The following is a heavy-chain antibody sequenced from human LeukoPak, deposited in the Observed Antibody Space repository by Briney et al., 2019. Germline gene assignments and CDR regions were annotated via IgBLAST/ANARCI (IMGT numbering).Heavy chain of an antibody. D-gene: IGHD3-10*01. CDR1: GFTFSSYS. CDR2: ISSSSSYI. V-gene: IGHV3-21*01. CDR3: ARVLRLVRGVIDY. J-gene: IGHJ4*02. Sequence: PGGSLRLSCAASGFTFSSYSMDWVRQAPGKGLEWVSSISSSSSYIYYADSAKGRFTISRDNAKNSLYLQMNSLRAEDTAVYYCARVLRLVRGVIDYWGQGTLVTVSS.